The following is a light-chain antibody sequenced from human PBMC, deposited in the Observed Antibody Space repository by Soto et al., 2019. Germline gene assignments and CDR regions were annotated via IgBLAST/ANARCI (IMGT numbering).Light chain of an antibody. CDR2: DVN. V-gene: IGLV2-14*01. J-gene: IGLJ1*01. CDR3: SSYTSSSTLYV. Sequence: QSVLTQPASVSGSPGQSITISCTGTSSDVGGYNYVSWYQQHPSKAPKLMIYDVNNRPSGVSNRLSGSKSGNTASLTIFGLQAEDEADYYCSSYTSSSTLYVFGTGTKVTVL. CDR1: SSDVGGYNY.